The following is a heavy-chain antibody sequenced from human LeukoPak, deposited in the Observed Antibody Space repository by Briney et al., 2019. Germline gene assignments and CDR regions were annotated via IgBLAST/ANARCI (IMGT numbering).Heavy chain of an antibody. CDR3: ARRHYGSGSYYH. Sequence: SETLSLTCAVYGGSFSGYYWSWIRQPPGKGLEWIGEINHSGSTNYNPSLKSRVTISVDTSKNQFSLKLSSVTAADTAVCYCARRHYGSGSYYHWGQGTLVTVSS. D-gene: IGHD3-10*01. CDR1: GGSFSGYY. V-gene: IGHV4-34*01. CDR2: INHSGST. J-gene: IGHJ4*02.